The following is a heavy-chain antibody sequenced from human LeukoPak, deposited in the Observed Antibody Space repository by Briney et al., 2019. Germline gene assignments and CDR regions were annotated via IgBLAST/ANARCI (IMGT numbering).Heavy chain of an antibody. D-gene: IGHD2-2*01. CDR3: ARDIVVVPASLGY. Sequence: GGSLRLSCAASGFTFSSYSMNWVRQAPGKGLEWVSSISSSSSYIYYADSVKGRFTISRDNAKNSLYLQMNSLRAEDTAVYYCARDIVVVPASLGYWGQGTLVTVSS. V-gene: IGHV3-21*01. CDR1: GFTFSSYS. J-gene: IGHJ4*02. CDR2: ISSSSSYI.